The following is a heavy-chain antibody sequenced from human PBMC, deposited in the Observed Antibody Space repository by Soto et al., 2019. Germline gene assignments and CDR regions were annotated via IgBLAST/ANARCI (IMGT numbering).Heavy chain of an antibody. CDR1: GFTFSSYW. CDR3: ARKQENDSSGYYYYYYGMDV. CDR2: IKQDGSTK. D-gene: IGHD3-22*01. J-gene: IGHJ6*02. Sequence: GGSLSLSCAASGFTFSSYWMSWVRQAPGKGLEWLANIKQDGSTKCYVDSVKGRFTISRDSAKNSLYMQMNSLRAEDSAMYYCARKQENDSSGYYYYYYGMDVWGQGTTVTVT. V-gene: IGHV3-7*01.